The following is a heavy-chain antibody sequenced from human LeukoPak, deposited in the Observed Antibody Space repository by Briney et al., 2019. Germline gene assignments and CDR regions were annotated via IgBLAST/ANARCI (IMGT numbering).Heavy chain of an antibody. CDR2: ISTYNGNT. CDR3: ARGPHESSGYPDD. CDR1: GYTFNTYG. V-gene: IGHV1-18*01. Sequence: ASVKVSCKPSGYTFNTYGITWVRQAPGQGLEWMGWISTYNGNTNYAQKFQGRVTLTTDTSTSTAYMELRSLRSDDTAVYYCARGPHESSGYPDDWGQGNLVTVSS. J-gene: IGHJ4*02. D-gene: IGHD3-22*01.